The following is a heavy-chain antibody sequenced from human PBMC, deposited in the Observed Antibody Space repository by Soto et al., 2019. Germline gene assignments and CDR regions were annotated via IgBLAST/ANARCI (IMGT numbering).Heavy chain of an antibody. CDR2: ISSSSSTI. V-gene: IGHV3-48*02. D-gene: IGHD3-10*01. CDR3: ARDPSAYYYGSGSYSPSDY. J-gene: IGHJ4*02. Sequence: EVQLVESGGGLVQPGGSLRLSCAAPGFTFSSYSMNWVRQAPGKGLEWVSYISSSSSTIYYADSVKGRFTISRDNAKNSLYLQMNSLRDEDTAVYYCARDPSAYYYGSGSYSPSDYWGQGTLVTVSS. CDR1: GFTFSSYS.